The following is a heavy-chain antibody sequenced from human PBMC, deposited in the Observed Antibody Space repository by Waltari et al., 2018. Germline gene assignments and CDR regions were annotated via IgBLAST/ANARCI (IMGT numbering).Heavy chain of an antibody. CDR1: GFSFSRYA. CDR3: ATYIGASVGTAAFDV. J-gene: IGHJ3*01. CDR2: ISYDGSNK. D-gene: IGHD5-12*01. Sequence: QVQLVESGGGVVQPGRSRRLSCAGSGFSFSRYAMHWVRQAPGQGLEWVAVISYDGSNKYYVDSVKGRFTISRDNSKNTLYLQMNSLRAEDTAVYYCATYIGASVGTAAFDVWGQGTMVTVSS. V-gene: IGHV3-30*04.